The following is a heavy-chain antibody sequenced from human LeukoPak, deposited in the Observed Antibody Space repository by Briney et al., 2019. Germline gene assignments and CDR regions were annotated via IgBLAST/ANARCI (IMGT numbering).Heavy chain of an antibody. Sequence: SETLSLTRAVSGYSISSGYYWGWIRQPPGKGLEWIGSIYHSGSTYYNPSLKSRVTISVDTSKNQFSLKLSSVTAADTAVYYCARGVPGPAAIWFDPWGQGTLVTVSS. CDR1: GYSISSGYY. J-gene: IGHJ5*02. D-gene: IGHD2-2*01. V-gene: IGHV4-38-2*01. CDR3: ARGVPGPAAIWFDP. CDR2: IYHSGST.